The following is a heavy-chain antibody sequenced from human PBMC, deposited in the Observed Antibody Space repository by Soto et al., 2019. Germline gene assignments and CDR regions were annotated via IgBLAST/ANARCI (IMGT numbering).Heavy chain of an antibody. CDR2: VHYTGST. D-gene: IGHD3-22*01. CDR3: ARGIYDSSGYYTRVFDY. J-gene: IGHJ4*02. V-gene: IGHV4-59*01. CDR1: GGSMSSYY. Sequence: PSXTLSLTCTVSGGSMSSYYWSWIRQPPVNGLEWIGYVHYTGSTNYNSPLKSRVTISVDTSKNQFSLKLSSVTAADTAVYYCARGIYDSSGYYTRVFDYWGPGTLVTVSS.